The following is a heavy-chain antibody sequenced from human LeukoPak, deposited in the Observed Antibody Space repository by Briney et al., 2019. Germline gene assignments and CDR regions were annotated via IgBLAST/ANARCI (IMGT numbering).Heavy chain of an antibody. J-gene: IGHJ4*02. CDR3: ANSPKACQLGWFDY. CDR1: GFTFSSYA. Sequence: GGSLRLSCAASGFTFSSYAMSWVRQAPGKGLEWVSAISGSGGSTYYADSVKGRFTISRDNSKNTLYLQMNSLRAEDTAVYYCANSPKACQLGWFDYWGQGTLVTVSS. CDR2: ISGSGGST. D-gene: IGHD2-2*01. V-gene: IGHV3-23*01.